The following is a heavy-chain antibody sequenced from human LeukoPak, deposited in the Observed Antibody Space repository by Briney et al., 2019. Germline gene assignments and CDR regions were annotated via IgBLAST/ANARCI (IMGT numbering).Heavy chain of an antibody. Sequence: GASVEVSCKASGYTFTSYGISWVRQAPGQGLEWMGWISAYNGNTNYAQKFQGRVTMTRDTSISTAYMELSRPRSDDTAVYYCARWDLYSYGYNWGQGTLVTVSS. D-gene: IGHD5-18*01. CDR3: ARWDLYSYGYN. J-gene: IGHJ4*02. V-gene: IGHV1-18*01. CDR2: ISAYNGNT. CDR1: GYTFTSYG.